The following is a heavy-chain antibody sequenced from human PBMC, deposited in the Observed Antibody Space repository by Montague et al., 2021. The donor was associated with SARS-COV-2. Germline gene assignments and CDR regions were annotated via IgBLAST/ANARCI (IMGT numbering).Heavy chain of an antibody. V-gene: IGHV3-23*01. Sequence: SLRLSCAASGFTFSNYAMTWVRQAPGKGLEWVSTITGGGRSTYYADSVKGRFTISRDNSGNMLFLQMSSLRAEDTAVYYCAKWSGVADRHFDYWGQGTLATVSS. CDR1: GFTFSNYA. D-gene: IGHD3-3*01. CDR2: ITGGGRST. J-gene: IGHJ4*02. CDR3: AKWSGVADRHFDY.